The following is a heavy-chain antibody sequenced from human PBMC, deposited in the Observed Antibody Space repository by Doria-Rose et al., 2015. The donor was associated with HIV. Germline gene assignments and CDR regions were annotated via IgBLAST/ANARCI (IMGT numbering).Heavy chain of an antibody. D-gene: IGHD6-13*01. CDR2: IFSDDER. Sequence: QITLKESGPVLVKPTETLTLTCTVSGVSLSSPGMGVSRIRQPPGKALEWLANIFSDDERSYKPSRKSRLTISRGTSKSQVFLTMTDMDPVDTATYYCARIKSSRWYHKYYFDFWGQGTLVIVSA. V-gene: IGHV2-26*01. CDR3: ARIKSSRWYHKYYFDF. CDR1: GVSLSSPGMG. J-gene: IGHJ4*02.